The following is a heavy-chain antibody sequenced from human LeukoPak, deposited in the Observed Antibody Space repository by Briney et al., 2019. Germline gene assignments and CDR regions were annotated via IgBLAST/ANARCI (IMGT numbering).Heavy chain of an antibody. J-gene: IGHJ4*02. V-gene: IGHV3-48*02. Sequence: GGSLRLSCAASGFTFSRYTMNWARQAPGKGLEWVSHISTSGSAMYYADSVKGRFTISRDNAKDSLYLQMNSLRDEDTAVYYCASSGSYRFDYWGQGTLVTVSS. D-gene: IGHD1-26*01. CDR1: GFTFSRYT. CDR2: ISTSGSAM. CDR3: ASSGSYRFDY.